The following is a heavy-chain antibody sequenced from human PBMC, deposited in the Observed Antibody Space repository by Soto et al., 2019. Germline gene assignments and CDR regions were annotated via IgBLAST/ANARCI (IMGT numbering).Heavy chain of an antibody. CDR3: ARVIYGHYALKNWFDP. Sequence: SETLSLTCTVSGGSISSYYWSWIRQPPGKGLEWIGYIYYSGSTNYNPSLKSRVTISVDTSKNQFSLKLSSVTAADTAVYYCARVIYGHYALKNWFDPWGQGTLVTV. CDR2: IYYSGST. D-gene: IGHD4-17*01. V-gene: IGHV4-59*01. J-gene: IGHJ5*02. CDR1: GGSISSYY.